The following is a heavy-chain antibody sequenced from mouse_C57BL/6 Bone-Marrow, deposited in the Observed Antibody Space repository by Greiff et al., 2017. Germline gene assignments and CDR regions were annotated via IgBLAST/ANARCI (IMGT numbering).Heavy chain of an antibody. CDR1: GFTFSDYY. Sequence: EVMLVESEGGLVQPGSSMKLSCTASGFTFSDYYMAWVRQVPEKGLEWVANINYDGSSTYYLDSLKSRFIISRDNAKNILYLQMSSLKSEDTATYYCARECYYFDYWGQGTTLTVSS. CDR3: ARECYYFDY. J-gene: IGHJ2*01. V-gene: IGHV5-16*01. CDR2: INYDGSST.